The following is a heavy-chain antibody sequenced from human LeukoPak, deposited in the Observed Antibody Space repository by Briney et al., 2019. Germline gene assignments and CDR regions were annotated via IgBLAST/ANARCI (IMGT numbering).Heavy chain of an antibody. V-gene: IGHV3-69-1*01. Sequence: GGSLRLSCAASGFSISTYAMAWVRQAPGKGLEWISSLSSGRSPSYSDSLEGRLTMSSDNARNTLYLQMDNLRGEDTAMYYCARQLGYCAAGTCYFDSWGHGTQVTVS. CDR3: ARQLGYCAAGTCYFDS. J-gene: IGHJ4*01. CDR2: LSSGRSP. D-gene: IGHD2-8*02. CDR1: GFSISTYA.